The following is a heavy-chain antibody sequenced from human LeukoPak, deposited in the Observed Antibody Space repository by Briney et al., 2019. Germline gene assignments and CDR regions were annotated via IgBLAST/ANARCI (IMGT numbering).Heavy chain of an antibody. Sequence: ASVKVSCKASGYTFTSYAMNWVRQAPGQGLEWMGWINPNSGGTNYAQKFQGRVTMTRDTSISTAYMELSRLRSDDTAVYYCAIQLVRDAFDIWGQGTMVTVSS. CDR2: INPNSGGT. V-gene: IGHV1-2*02. J-gene: IGHJ3*02. CDR3: AIQLVRDAFDI. D-gene: IGHD6-13*01. CDR1: GYTFTSYA.